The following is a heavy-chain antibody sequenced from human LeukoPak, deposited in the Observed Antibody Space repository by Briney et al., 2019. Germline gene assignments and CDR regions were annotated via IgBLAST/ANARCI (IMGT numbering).Heavy chain of an antibody. CDR2: IYYSGST. V-gene: IGHV4-39*07. CDR3: ARDGDIVVVPAAVLTARGGRFDP. CDR1: GGSISSSSYY. D-gene: IGHD2-2*01. J-gene: IGHJ5*02. Sequence: SETLSLTCTVSGGSISSSSYYWGWIRQPPGKGLEWIGSIYYSGSTYYNPSLKSRVTISVDASKNQFSLKLSSVTAADTAVYYCARDGDIVVVPAAVLTARGGRFDPWGQGTLVTVSS.